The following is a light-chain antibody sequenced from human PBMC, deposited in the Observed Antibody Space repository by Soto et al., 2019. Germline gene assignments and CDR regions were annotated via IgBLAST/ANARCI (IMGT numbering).Light chain of an antibody. J-gene: IGKJ2*01. CDR1: QSISSW. V-gene: IGKV1-5*01. Sequence: DIQMTQSPSTLSASVGDRVTITCRASQSISSWLAWYQQKPGKAPKLLIYDASSLESGVPSRFSGSGSGTEFTLTISSLQPDDFATYSCQQYNSYFGQGTKVDIK. CDR2: DAS. CDR3: QQYNSY.